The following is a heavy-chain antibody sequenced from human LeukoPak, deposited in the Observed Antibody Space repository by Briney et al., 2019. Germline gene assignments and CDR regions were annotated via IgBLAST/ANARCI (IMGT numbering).Heavy chain of an antibody. CDR3: ARGQMVGY. V-gene: IGHV3-7*05. CDR2: IKPDGSEK. CDR1: GFSFSSVT. J-gene: IGHJ4*02. D-gene: IGHD2-15*01. Sequence: GGSLRLSCAASGFSFSSVTMNWVRQAPGKGLEWVANIKPDGSEKSYVDSVKGRFTISRDNAKNSLYLQMNSLRAEDTAVYYCARGQMVGYWGQGTLVTVSS.